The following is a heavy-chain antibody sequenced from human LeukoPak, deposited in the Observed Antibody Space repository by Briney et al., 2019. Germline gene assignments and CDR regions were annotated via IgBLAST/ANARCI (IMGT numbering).Heavy chain of an antibody. CDR2: INSDGSST. CDR3: ARGLGVSTVTPLGY. CDR1: GFTFSGYW. V-gene: IGHV3-74*01. J-gene: IGHJ4*02. Sequence: GGSLRLSCAASGFTFSGYWMHWVRQAPGKGLVWVSRINSDGSSTTYADSVKGRFTISRDNAKNTVYLQMNGLRAEDTAVYYCARGLGVSTVTPLGYWGLGTLVTVSS. D-gene: IGHD4-17*01.